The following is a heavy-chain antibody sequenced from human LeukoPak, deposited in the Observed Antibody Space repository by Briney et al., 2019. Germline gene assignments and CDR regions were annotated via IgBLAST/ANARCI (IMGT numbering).Heavy chain of an antibody. CDR2: IKSKTDGGTT. J-gene: IGHJ6*02. Sequence: GGSLRLSCAASGFTFSNAWMSWVRQAPGKGLEWVGRIKSKTDGGTTDYAAPVKGRLTISRDNSKNTLYLQMNSLRAEDTAVYYCAKDGDRAVASLRGVPSYGMDVWGQGTTVTVSS. D-gene: IGHD3-10*01. CDR3: AKDGDRAVASLRGVPSYGMDV. CDR1: GFTFSNAW. V-gene: IGHV3-15*01.